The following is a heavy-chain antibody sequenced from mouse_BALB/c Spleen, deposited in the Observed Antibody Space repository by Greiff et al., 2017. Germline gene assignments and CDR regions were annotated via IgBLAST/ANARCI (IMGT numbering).Heavy chain of an antibody. J-gene: IGHJ2*01. CDR1: GYTFTSYY. D-gene: IGHD2-4*01. CDR3: TRSDYDGY. CDR2: INPSNGGT. Sequence: VQLVESGAELVKPGASVKLSCKASGYTFTSYYMYWVKQRPGQGLEWIGEINPSNGGTNFNEKFKSKATLTVDKSSSTAYMQLSSLTSEDSAVYYCTRSDYDGYWGQGTTLTVSS. V-gene: IGHV1S81*02.